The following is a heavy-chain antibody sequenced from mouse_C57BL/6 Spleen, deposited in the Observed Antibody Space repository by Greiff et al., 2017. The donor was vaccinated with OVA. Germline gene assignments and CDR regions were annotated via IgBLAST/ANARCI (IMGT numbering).Heavy chain of an antibody. CDR1: GYTFTSYT. D-gene: IGHD1-1*01. Sequence: QVQLKESGAELARPGASVKMSCKASGYTFTSYTMHWVKQRPGQGLEWIGYINPSSGYTKYNQKFKDKATLTADKSSSTAYMQLSSLTSEDSAVYYCARSYYYGSSPFAYWGQGTLVTVSA. J-gene: IGHJ3*01. CDR2: INPSSGYT. CDR3: ARSYYYGSSPFAY. V-gene: IGHV1-4*01.